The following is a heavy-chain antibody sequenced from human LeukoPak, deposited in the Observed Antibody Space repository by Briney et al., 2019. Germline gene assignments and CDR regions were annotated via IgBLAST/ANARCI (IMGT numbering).Heavy chain of an antibody. J-gene: IGHJ4*02. CDR3: ARDLSGVNPFDY. V-gene: IGHV3-53*04. CDR2: IYSGGST. Sequence: GGSLRLSCAVSGFTVSSNYMSWVRQPPGKGLEWVSVIYSGGSTYYADSVKGRFTISRHDSRDTLYPQMNSLRVEDTAVYYCARDLSGVNPFDYWGQGTLVTVSS. D-gene: IGHD2-8*01. CDR1: GFTVSSNY.